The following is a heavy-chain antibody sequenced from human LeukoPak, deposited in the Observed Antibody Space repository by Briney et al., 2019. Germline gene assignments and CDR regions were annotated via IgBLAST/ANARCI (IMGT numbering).Heavy chain of an antibody. V-gene: IGHV3-23*01. J-gene: IGHJ5*02. CDR1: GFNFSNYA. D-gene: IGHD4-11*01. CDR3: AKCTTRNSHYPIDT. CDR2: ISGSGGST. Sequence: HPGGSLRLSCAASGFNFSNYAMSSVLQAPGKGLEWVSGISGSGGSTYYADSVKGRFTISRDNSKNTLYLQMNSLRAEDTAVYYCAKCTTRNSHYPIDTWGQGTLVTVSS.